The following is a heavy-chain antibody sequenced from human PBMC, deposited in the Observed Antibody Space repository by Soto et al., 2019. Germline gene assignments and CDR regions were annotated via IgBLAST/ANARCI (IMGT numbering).Heavy chain of an antibody. J-gene: IGHJ3*01. D-gene: IGHD3-10*01. CDR3: VRGDVFDL. Sequence: QVQLQESGPGLVKPSETLSLRCTVSDGSISGYYWSWVRQPAGKGLAWLGRIYSTGNANYNPSLKSRVTMSVDTSPNRLSLELTSVTAADTAMYYCVRGDVFDLWGRGTKVTVSS. CDR2: IYSTGNA. CDR1: DGSISGYY. V-gene: IGHV4-4*07.